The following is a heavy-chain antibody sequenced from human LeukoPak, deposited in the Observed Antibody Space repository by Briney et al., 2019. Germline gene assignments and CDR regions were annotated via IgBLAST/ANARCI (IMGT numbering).Heavy chain of an antibody. CDR1: GFTFDHYA. J-gene: IGHJ3*02. Sequence: GGSLRLSCAASGFTFDHYAMSWVRQAPGKGLEWVSGINWNGGSTGYADSVKGRFTISRDNAKNSLYLQMNSLRAEDTALYYCVREHTYYYDSSGDAFDIWGQGTMVTVSS. CDR3: VREHTYYYDSSGDAFDI. CDR2: INWNGGST. D-gene: IGHD3-22*01. V-gene: IGHV3-20*04.